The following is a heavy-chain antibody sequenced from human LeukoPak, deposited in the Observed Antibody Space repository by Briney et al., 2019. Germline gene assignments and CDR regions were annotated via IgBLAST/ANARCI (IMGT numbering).Heavy chain of an antibody. CDR3: ARKRYSSSWYDDP. Sequence: ASVKVSCKASGYTFTGYYYIHWVRQAPGQGLEWMGWINPNSAGANYTQKFQGRVTMTRDTSISTAYMELSRLRSDDTAVYYCARKRYSSSWYDDPWGQGTLVTVSS. V-gene: IGHV1-2*02. CDR1: GYTFTGYYY. CDR2: INPNSAGA. J-gene: IGHJ5*02. D-gene: IGHD6-13*01.